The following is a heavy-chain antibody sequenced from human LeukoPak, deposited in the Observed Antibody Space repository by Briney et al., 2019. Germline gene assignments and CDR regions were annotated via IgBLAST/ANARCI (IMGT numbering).Heavy chain of an antibody. Sequence: ASVKVSCKASGYTFTSYGISWVRQAPGQGLEWMGWISAYNGNTNYAQKLQGRVTMTTDTSTSTAYMELRSLRSDDTAVYYCAISHGYCSSTSCYGGVYWGQGTLVTVSS. J-gene: IGHJ4*02. CDR3: AISHGYCSSTSCYGGVY. CDR1: GYTFTSYG. V-gene: IGHV1-18*01. CDR2: ISAYNGNT. D-gene: IGHD2-2*01.